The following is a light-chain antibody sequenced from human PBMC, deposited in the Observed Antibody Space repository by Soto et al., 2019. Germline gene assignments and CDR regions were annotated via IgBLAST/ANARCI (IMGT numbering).Light chain of an antibody. CDR2: PAS. J-gene: IGKJ5*01. Sequence: AIRMTQSPSSFSASTRDRVTITCRARQGISSYLAWHQQKPGKAPKLLIYPASTLQSRVPSRFSGSGSGTDFTLTISCLQSEDFATSYCQQYYSYPTCGQGTRLEIK. V-gene: IGKV1-8*01. CDR3: QQYYSYPT. CDR1: QGISSY.